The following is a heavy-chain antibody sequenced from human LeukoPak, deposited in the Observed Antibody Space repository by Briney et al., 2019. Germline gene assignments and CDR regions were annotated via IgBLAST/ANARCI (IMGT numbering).Heavy chain of an antibody. Sequence: NPSQTLSLTCTVSGGSISAGSYYWSWIRQPSGKGLEWIGRIDTSRNTNHNPSLKSPVTMSVDTSKYQFSLKLTSVTAADTAIYYCAREIGGFQDHWGQGSLVTVSS. J-gene: IGHJ4*02. CDR2: IDTSRNT. CDR1: GGSISAGSYY. V-gene: IGHV4-61*02. D-gene: IGHD3-16*01. CDR3: AREIGGFQDH.